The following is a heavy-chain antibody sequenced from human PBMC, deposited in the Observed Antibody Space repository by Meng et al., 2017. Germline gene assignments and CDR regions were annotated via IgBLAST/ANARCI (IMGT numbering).Heavy chain of an antibody. V-gene: IGHV1-3*01. D-gene: IGHD2-15*01. CDR2: LNAGNGDT. J-gene: IGHJ4*02. Sequence: QVQLVQCGAEVKEPGASVKVSCKAPGYTFTSYAMHWVRQAPGQSLEWMGWLNAGNGDTKYSQKFQGRVTITRDSSASTAYMELSSLRSEDTAVYYCARDSCTGGICYRGSFDYWAQGTLVTVSS. CDR1: GYTFTSYA. CDR3: ARDSCTGGICYRGSFDY.